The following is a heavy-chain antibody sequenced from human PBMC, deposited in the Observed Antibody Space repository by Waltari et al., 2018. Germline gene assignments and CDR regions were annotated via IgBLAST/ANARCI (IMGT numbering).Heavy chain of an antibody. CDR1: GGSISSYY. CDR2: VYYSGST. D-gene: IGHD2-2*01. CDR3: ARTPVVPAALYYYYGMDV. Sequence: QVQLQESGPGLVKPSETLSLTCTVSGGSISSYYWRWIRQPPGKGMEWIGYVYYSGSTNYNPSLKSRVTISVDTSKNQFALKLSSVTAADTAVYYCARTPVVPAALYYYYGMDVWGQGTTVTVSS. J-gene: IGHJ6*02. V-gene: IGHV4-59*01.